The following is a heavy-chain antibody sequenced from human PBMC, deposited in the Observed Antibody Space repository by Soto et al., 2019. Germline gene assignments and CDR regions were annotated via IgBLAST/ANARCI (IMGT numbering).Heavy chain of an antibody. V-gene: IGHV4-31*03. Sequence: LSLTCTVSGGSISSGGYYWSWIRQHPGKGLEWIGYIYYSGSTYYNPSLKSRVTISVDTSKNQFSLKLSSVTAADTAVYYCARSRIVLVPAANPPYYFDYWGQGTLVTVSS. J-gene: IGHJ4*02. D-gene: IGHD2-2*01. CDR2: IYYSGST. CDR3: ARSRIVLVPAANPPYYFDY. CDR1: GGSISSGGYY.